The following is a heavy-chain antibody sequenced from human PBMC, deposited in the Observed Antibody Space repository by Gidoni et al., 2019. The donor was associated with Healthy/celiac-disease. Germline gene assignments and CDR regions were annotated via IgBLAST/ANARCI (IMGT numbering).Heavy chain of an antibody. Sequence: EVQLVESGGGLVQPGWSLRLSWAASGFNVSKAWMSWVRQAPWKGLEWVGRIKSKTDGWTTYYAAPVKGRFTISRDDSKNTLYLQMNSLKTEDTAVDYCTTLTYYYGSGSSESFDYWGQGTLVTVSS. CDR3: TTLTYYYGSGSSESFDY. CDR1: GFNVSKAW. J-gene: IGHJ4*02. V-gene: IGHV3-15*01. CDR2: IKSKTDGWTT. D-gene: IGHD3-10*01.